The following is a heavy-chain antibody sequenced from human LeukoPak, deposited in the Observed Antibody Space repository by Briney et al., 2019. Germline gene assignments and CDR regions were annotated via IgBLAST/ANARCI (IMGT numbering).Heavy chain of an antibody. CDR1: GYTFTGYY. D-gene: IGHD2-2*02. V-gene: IGHV1-2*02. Sequence: EASVTVSCKASGYTFTGYYMHWVRQAPGQGLEWMGWINPNSGGTNYAQKFQGRVTMTRDTSISTAYMELSRLRSDDTAVYYCARAPPYQLLYRDYWGQGTLVTVSS. CDR3: ARAPPYQLLYRDY. CDR2: INPNSGGT. J-gene: IGHJ4*02.